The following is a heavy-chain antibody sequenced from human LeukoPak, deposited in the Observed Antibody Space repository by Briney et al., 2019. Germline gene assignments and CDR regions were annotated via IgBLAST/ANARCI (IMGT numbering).Heavy chain of an antibody. J-gene: IGHJ4*02. D-gene: IGHD2-2*01. CDR1: GFTFSSYG. CDR2: ISYDGSNK. CDR3: AKSLFGLVVPAANDY. Sequence: GGSLRLSCAASGFTFSSYGMHWVRQAPGKGLEWVAVISYDGSNKYYADSVKGRYTISRDKSKNTLYLQMNSLRAEDTAVYYCAKSLFGLVVPAANDYWGQGTLVTVSS. V-gene: IGHV3-30*18.